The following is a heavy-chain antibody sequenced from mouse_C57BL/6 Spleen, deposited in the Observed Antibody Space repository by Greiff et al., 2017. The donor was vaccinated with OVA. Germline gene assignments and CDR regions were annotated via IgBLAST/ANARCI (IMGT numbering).Heavy chain of an antibody. D-gene: IGHD2-4*01. V-gene: IGHV1-22*01. CDR2: INPNNGGT. J-gene: IGHJ3*01. CDR3: ARRGLYDYAFAY. CDR1: GYTFTDYN. Sequence: VQLQQSGPELVKPWASVKMSCKASGYTFTDYNMHWVKQSHGKSLEWIGYINPNNGGTSYNQKFKGKATLTVNKSSSTAYMELRSLTSEDSAVYYCARRGLYDYAFAYWGQGTLVTASA.